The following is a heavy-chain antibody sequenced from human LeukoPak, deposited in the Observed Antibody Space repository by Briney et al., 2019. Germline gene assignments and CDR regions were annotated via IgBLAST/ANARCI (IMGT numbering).Heavy chain of an antibody. Sequence: ASVKVSCKVSGYTLTELSMHWVRQAPGKGLEWMGGFDPEDGETIYAQKFQGRVTMTEDTSTDTAYMELSSLRSADTAVYYCATDRGSYEGDAFDIWGQGTMVTVSS. CDR1: GYTLTELS. V-gene: IGHV1-24*01. CDR2: FDPEDGET. D-gene: IGHD1-26*01. CDR3: ATDRGSYEGDAFDI. J-gene: IGHJ3*02.